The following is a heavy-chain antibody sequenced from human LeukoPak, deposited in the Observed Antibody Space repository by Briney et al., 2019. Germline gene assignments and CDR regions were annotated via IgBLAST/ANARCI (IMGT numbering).Heavy chain of an antibody. Sequence: GGSLRLSCAASGFTFSTYWMSWVRQAPGKGLEWAANIKQDGSEKYYVDSVKGRFTISRDNAKNSLYLQTNSLRAEDTAMYYCARDSAGNDYWGQGTLVTVSS. D-gene: IGHD6-13*01. CDR3: ARDSAGNDY. CDR2: IKQDGSEK. CDR1: GFTFSTYW. V-gene: IGHV3-7*01. J-gene: IGHJ4*02.